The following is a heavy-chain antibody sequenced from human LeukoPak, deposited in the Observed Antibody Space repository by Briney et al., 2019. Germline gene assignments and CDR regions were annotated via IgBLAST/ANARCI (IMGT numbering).Heavy chain of an antibody. J-gene: IGHJ4*01. CDR1: GFTFSDYY. CDR3: ARAPPYDSSGLLDY. Sequence: PGGSLRLSCAASGFTFSDYYMSWIRQAPGKGLEWVSYISGSASTIYYADSVKGRFTISRDNAKKSLYLQMNTLRAEDTAVYYCARAPPYDSSGLLDYWGQEPRSPSPQ. CDR2: ISGSASTI. D-gene: IGHD3-22*01. V-gene: IGHV3-11*01.